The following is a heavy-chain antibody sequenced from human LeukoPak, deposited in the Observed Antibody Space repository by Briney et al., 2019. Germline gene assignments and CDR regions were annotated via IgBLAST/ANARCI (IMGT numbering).Heavy chain of an antibody. CDR1: GFTFSSYW. V-gene: IGHV3-74*01. CDR2: INSGGSST. D-gene: IGHD3-3*01. CDR3: ARARARAIFGVVSTPINYYYYYMDV. Sequence: GGSLRLSCAASGFTFSSYWMHWVRQAPGKGLVWVSRINSGGSSTSYADSVKGRFTISSDNAKNTLYLQMNSLRAEDTAVYYCARARARAIFGVVSTPINYYYYYMDVWGKGTTVTVSS. J-gene: IGHJ6*03.